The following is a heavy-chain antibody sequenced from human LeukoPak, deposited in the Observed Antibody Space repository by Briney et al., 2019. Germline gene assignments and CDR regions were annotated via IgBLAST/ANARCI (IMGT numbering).Heavy chain of an antibody. D-gene: IGHD6-19*01. V-gene: IGHV1-18*01. CDR2: ISAYNGNT. J-gene: IGHJ4*02. CDR3: ARGGDSSGWYVFDY. Sequence: ASVKVSCKASGYTFTSYGISWVRQAPGQGLEWVGWISAYNGNTNYAQKLQGRVTMTTDTSTSTAYMDLRSLRSDDTAVYYCARGGDSSGWYVFDYWGQGTLVTVSS. CDR1: GYTFTSYG.